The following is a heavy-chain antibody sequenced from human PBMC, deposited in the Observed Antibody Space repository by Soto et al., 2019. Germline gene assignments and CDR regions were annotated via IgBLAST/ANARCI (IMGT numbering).Heavy chain of an antibody. CDR3: ARDLSRLDY. V-gene: IGHV1-18*01. CDR1: GYTFSNYA. CDR2: IGTYNGIT. J-gene: IGHJ4*02. D-gene: IGHD6-19*01. Sequence: QVQLVQSGAEVKKPGASVKVSCKASGYTFSNYAFSWVRQAPGQGLEWMGWIGTYNGITNYSQKFQDRVTMTTDTSTSTAYMELRSLRSDDTAVYYCARDLSRLDYGGQGTLVTVSS.